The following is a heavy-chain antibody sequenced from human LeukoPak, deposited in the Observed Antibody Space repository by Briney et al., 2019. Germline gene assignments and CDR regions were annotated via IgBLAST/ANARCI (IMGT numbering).Heavy chain of an antibody. J-gene: IGHJ4*02. Sequence: PSETLSLSCAVSGYSINSGYCWGWIRQPPGKGLEWIGGIDHSGDTHYNPSLKNRVTISVDTSKSDFSLKLSSVTATDTAVYYCARVPHSVEGSMKAVFIHYFDYWGQGSLVTVSS. CDR2: IDHSGDT. D-gene: IGHD3-22*01. V-gene: IGHV4-38-2*01. CDR3: ARVPHSVEGSMKAVFIHYFDY. CDR1: GYSINSGYC.